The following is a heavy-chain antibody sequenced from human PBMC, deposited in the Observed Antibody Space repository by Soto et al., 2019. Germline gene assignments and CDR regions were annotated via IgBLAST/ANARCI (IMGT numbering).Heavy chain of an antibody. CDR3: ARDRYSSSGWFDP. Sequence: SQTLSLTCAISVDSVSSYSAAWNWIRQSPSGGLEWLGRTYYRSRFFSDYAESVKSRIIINPDTSKNQFSLQLKSVTPEDTAVYCCARDRYSSSGWFDPWGQGTPVTVSS. V-gene: IGHV6-1*01. D-gene: IGHD6-6*01. CDR1: VDSVSSYSAA. J-gene: IGHJ5*02. CDR2: TYYRSRFFS.